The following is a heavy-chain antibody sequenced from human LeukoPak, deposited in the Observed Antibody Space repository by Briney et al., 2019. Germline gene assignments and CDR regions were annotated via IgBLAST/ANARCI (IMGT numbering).Heavy chain of an antibody. CDR1: GYTFTGYY. D-gene: IGHD3-10*01. V-gene: IGHV1-2*02. Sequence: ASVKVSCKASGYTFTGYYMHWVRQAPGQGLEWMGWINPNSGGTNYAQKFQGRVTMTRDTSSSTAYMELSRLRSDDTAVYYCARDGRGRVYSMNDWGQGTLVTVSS. CDR3: ARDGRGRVYSMND. CDR2: INPNSGGT. J-gene: IGHJ4*02.